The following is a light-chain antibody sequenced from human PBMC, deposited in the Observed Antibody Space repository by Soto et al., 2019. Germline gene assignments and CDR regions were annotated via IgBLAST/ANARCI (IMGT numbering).Light chain of an antibody. Sequence: DIPRTQSRSTLSASVGDRVTITCRASQSISSWLAWYQQKPGKAPKLLIYDASNLEIGAPSRFSGSGSGTEFTLTISSLQPDDFATYYCQKYNSYLWTFGQGTKVDIK. CDR2: DAS. CDR3: QKYNSYLWT. V-gene: IGKV1-5*01. J-gene: IGKJ1*01. CDR1: QSISSW.